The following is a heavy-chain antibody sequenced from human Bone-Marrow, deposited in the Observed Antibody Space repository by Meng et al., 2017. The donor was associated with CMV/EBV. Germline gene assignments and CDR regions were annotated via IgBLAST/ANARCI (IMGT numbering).Heavy chain of an antibody. J-gene: IGHJ6*02. CDR3: AREVVLEQQLVTGPLYYYYGMDV. CDR1: GFTFSSYW. Sequence: GGSLRLSCAASGFTFSSYWMSWVRQAPGTGLEWVANIKQDGSEKYYVDSVKGRFTISRDNAKNSLYLQMNSLRAEDTAVYYCAREVVLEQQLVTGPLYYYYGMDVWGQGTMVTVSS. D-gene: IGHD6-13*01. CDR2: IKQDGSEK. V-gene: IGHV3-7*01.